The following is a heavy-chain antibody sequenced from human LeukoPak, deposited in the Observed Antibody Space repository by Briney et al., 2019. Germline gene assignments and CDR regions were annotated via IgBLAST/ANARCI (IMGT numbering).Heavy chain of an antibody. CDR3: ARCPYYYDSSGRRYFDY. Sequence: SETLSLTCTVSGGSISSYYWSWIRQPPGKGLEWIGYIYYSGSTNYNPSLKSRVTISVDTSKNQFSLKLSSVTAADTAVYYCARCPYYYDSSGRRYFDYWGQGTLVTVSS. J-gene: IGHJ4*02. CDR1: GGSISSYY. V-gene: IGHV4-59*08. D-gene: IGHD3-22*01. CDR2: IYYSGST.